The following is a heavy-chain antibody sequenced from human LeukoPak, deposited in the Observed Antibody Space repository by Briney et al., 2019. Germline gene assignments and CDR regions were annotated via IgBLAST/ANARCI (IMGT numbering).Heavy chain of an antibody. V-gene: IGHV3-30*02. J-gene: IGHJ5*02. CDR3: VKDSRLYGSGMGWFDP. D-gene: IGHD3-10*01. CDR1: GFTFSNYG. CDR2: IWYDGSKE. Sequence: GGSLRLSCAASGFTFSNYGIHWVRQAPGKGLERVAFIWYDGSKEYYADSVKGRFTISRDDSKNTLYLQMNSLRAEDTSVYYCVKDSRLYGSGMGWFDPWGQGTLVTVSS.